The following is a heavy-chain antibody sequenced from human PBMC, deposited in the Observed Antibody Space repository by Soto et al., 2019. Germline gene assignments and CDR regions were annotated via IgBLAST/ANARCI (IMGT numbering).Heavy chain of an antibody. V-gene: IGHV3-30-3*01. CDR3: AKDQGAGQTPEYFYGLDV. Sequence: QVQLMESGGGVVQPGRSLRLSCAASGFTFSTSAMHWVRQAPGKGLEWVAVISFDGSNEYQADSVKVRFTISRDNSKNPVLLQMNSLRGEDTAVYYCAKDQGAGQTPEYFYGLDVWGQGTTVTVSS. J-gene: IGHJ6*02. CDR1: GFTFSTSA. CDR2: ISFDGSNE.